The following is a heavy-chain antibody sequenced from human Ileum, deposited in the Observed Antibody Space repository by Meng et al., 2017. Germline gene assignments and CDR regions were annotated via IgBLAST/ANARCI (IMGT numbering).Heavy chain of an antibody. CDR1: GFTISGYE. CDR2: ISSRGSTI. CDR3: AREGDYNLKYDFDY. D-gene: IGHD1-20*01. J-gene: IGHJ4*02. Sequence: GESLKISCAASGFTISGYEMNWVRQAPGKGLEWVAYISSRGSTIHYADSVKGRFTISKDNAKNSLYLQMNTLRAEDTAMYYCAREGDYNLKYDFDYWGLGTLVTVSS. V-gene: IGHV3-48*03.